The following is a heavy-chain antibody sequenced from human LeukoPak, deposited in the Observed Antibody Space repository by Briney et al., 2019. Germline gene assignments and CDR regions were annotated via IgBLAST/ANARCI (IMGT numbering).Heavy chain of an antibody. Sequence: SETLSLTCTVSGGSISSYYWSWIRQPPGKGLEWIGYIYYRGSTNYNPSLKSRVTISVDTSKNQFSLKLSSVTAADTAVYYCARFAPSRTFDYWGQGTLVTVSS. V-gene: IGHV4-59*01. J-gene: IGHJ4*02. CDR2: IYYRGST. CDR1: GGSISSYY. CDR3: ARFAPSRTFDY. D-gene: IGHD6-13*01.